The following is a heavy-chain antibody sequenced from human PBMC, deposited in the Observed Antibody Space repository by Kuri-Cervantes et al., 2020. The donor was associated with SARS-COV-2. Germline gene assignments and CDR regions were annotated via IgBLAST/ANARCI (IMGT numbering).Heavy chain of an antibody. D-gene: IGHD2-15*01. V-gene: IGHV3-30*18. Sequence: GESLKISCAASGFTFSSYGMHWVRQAPGKGLEWVAVISYDGSNKYYADSVKGRFTISRDNSKNPLYLQMNSLRAEDTAVYYCAKDLYGVVVAATGFDYWGQGTLVTVSS. CDR2: ISYDGSNK. CDR1: GFTFSSYG. CDR3: AKDLYGVVVAATGFDY. J-gene: IGHJ4*02.